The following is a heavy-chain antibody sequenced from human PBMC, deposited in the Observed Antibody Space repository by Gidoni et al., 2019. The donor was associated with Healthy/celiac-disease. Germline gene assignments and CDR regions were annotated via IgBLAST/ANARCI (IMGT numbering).Heavy chain of an antibody. CDR2: ISSSSSYI. D-gene: IGHD2-2*01. Sequence: EVQLVESGGGLVKPGGSLRLSCAASGFTFSSYSMNWVRQAPGKGLEWVSSISSSSSYIYYADSVKGRFTISRDNAKNSLYLQMNSLRAEDTAVYYCARGGQPRPATIVVVPAASDYWGQGTLVTVSS. CDR1: GFTFSSYS. CDR3: ARGGQPRPATIVVVPAASDY. V-gene: IGHV3-21*01. J-gene: IGHJ4*02.